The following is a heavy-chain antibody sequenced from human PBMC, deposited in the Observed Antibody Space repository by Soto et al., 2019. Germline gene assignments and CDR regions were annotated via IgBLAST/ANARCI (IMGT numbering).Heavy chain of an antibody. D-gene: IGHD2-15*01. CDR3: AKDQFRSAPYFDY. J-gene: IGHJ4*02. CDR2: IKSKTDGGTT. Sequence: PGGSLRLSCAASGFTFSNAWMNWVRQAPGKGLEWVGRIKSKTDGGTTDYAAPVKGRFTISRDDSKNTLYLQMNSLKTEDTAVYYCAKDQFRSAPYFDYWGQGTLVTVSS. V-gene: IGHV3-15*07. CDR1: GFTFSNAW.